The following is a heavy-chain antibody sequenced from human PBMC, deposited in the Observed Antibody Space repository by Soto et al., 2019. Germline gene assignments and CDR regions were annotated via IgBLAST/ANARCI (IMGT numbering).Heavy chain of an antibody. CDR3: ARGPYGSGIYFWFDP. CDR2: IYYSGST. D-gene: IGHD3-10*01. V-gene: IGHV4-31*03. J-gene: IGHJ5*02. Sequence: QVQLQESGPGLVKPSQTLSLTCTVSGGSISSGGYYWSWIRQHPGKGLEWIGYIYYSGSTYYNPSLKSRVTISVDTSKNQFSLKLSSVTAADTAVYYCARGPYGSGIYFWFDPWGQGTLVTVSS. CDR1: GGSISSGGYY.